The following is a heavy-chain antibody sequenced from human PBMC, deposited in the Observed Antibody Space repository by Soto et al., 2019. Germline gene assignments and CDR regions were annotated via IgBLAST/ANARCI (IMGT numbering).Heavy chain of an antibody. J-gene: IGHJ5*02. D-gene: IGHD2-2*01. CDR1: QFNFIGYS. Sequence: SLRLCCGVFQFNFIGYSVRRVSKTKGKGLEWVSSISGSGSSTYYADSVKGRFTISRDNSKNTLYLQINSLRAEDTAVYYCAKSGSSTSCHSWWFAPWGQGTLVTVSS. CDR2: ISGSGSST. CDR3: AKSGSSTSCHSWWFAP. V-gene: IGHV3-23*01.